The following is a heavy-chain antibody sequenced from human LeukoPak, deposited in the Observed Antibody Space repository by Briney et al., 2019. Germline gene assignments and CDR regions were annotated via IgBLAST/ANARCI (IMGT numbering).Heavy chain of an antibody. V-gene: IGHV3-30*01. CDR1: GFSFSSYA. CDR3: ARGRVLTAFRD. D-gene: IGHD4/OR15-4a*01. CDR2: ISYDGSDK. J-gene: IGHJ4*02. Sequence: GGSLRLSCAASGFSFSSYAMHWVRQTPGKGLEWMAAISYDGSDKYYADSVRGRFTISRDNSKNTLYLQANSLRPEDSAVYYCARGRVLTAFRDWGLGTPITVSS.